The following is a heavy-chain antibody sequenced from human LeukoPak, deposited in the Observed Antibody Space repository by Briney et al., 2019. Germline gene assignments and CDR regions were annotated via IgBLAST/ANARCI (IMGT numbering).Heavy chain of an antibody. CDR2: ISSDGRDT. Sequence: GSLRLSCAASGVTFSRYAMHWVRQAPGKGLEWVAAISSDGRDTFYTDSVKGRFTVSRDNSKNTLCLQMNSLTAEDTAVYYCARDWLFDYWGQGTLVTVSS. D-gene: IGHD3-9*01. CDR1: GVTFSRYA. V-gene: IGHV3-30*04. J-gene: IGHJ4*02. CDR3: ARDWLFDY.